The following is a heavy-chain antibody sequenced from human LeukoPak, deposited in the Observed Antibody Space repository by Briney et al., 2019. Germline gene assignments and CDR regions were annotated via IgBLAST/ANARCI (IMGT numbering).Heavy chain of an antibody. CDR2: IYPGDSDT. D-gene: IGHD3-10*01. CDR1: GYSFTSYW. Sequence: GESLKISCKGSGYSFTSYWIGWVRQMPGKGLEWMGIIYPGDSDTRYSPSFQGQVTISADKSISTAYLQWSSLKASDTAMYYCVRHTYYYGSGSYFPHFSGMDVWGQGTTVTVSS. V-gene: IGHV5-51*01. J-gene: IGHJ6*02. CDR3: VRHTYYYGSGSYFPHFSGMDV.